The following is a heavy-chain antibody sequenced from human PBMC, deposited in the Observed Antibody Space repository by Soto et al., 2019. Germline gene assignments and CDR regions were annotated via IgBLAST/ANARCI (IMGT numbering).Heavy chain of an antibody. V-gene: IGHV4-34*12. D-gene: IGHD6-6*01. CDR3: ARSHIVPRLFMYPYDY. J-gene: IGHJ4*02. CDR1: GGSFSGYY. CDR2: IMSLTCT. Sequence: SETLSLTCAVYGGSFSGYYWSWIRQPPGKGLAALAEIMSLTCTNYNPSLKSRVTISFDTSKNQFSLKLSSLTAADTAVYYCARSHIVPRLFMYPYDYWGQGTPVTVSS.